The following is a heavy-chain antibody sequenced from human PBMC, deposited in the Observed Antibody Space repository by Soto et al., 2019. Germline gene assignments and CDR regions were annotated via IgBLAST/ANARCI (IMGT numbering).Heavy chain of an antibody. D-gene: IGHD1-26*01. V-gene: IGHV4-59*01. CDR2: IYYSGST. CDR1: GGSISSYY. CDR3: ARDPSIVGATSWFDP. Sequence: PSETLSLTCTVSGGSISSYYWSWIRQPPGKGLEWIGYIYYSGSTNYNPSLKSRVTISVDTSKNQFSLKLSSVTAADTAVYYCARDPSIVGATSWFDPWGQGTLVTVSS. J-gene: IGHJ5*02.